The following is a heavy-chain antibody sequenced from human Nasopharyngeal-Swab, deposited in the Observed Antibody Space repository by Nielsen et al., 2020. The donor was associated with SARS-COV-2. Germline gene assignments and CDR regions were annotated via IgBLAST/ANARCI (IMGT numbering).Heavy chain of an antibody. V-gene: IGHV3-74*01. CDR2: IKSDGSST. Sequence: GESLKISCTASGFTFSSYWMHWVRQAPGKGPVWVSRIKSDGSSTSYADSVKGRFTISRDNAKNTLYVQMNSLRAEDTAVYYCARPKNYAILTGTNYWGQGTLVTVSS. J-gene: IGHJ4*02. CDR1: GFTFSSYW. CDR3: ARPKNYAILTGTNY. D-gene: IGHD3-9*01.